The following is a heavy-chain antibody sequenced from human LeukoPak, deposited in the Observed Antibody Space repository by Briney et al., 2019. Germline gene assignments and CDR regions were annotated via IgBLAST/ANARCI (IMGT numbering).Heavy chain of an antibody. V-gene: IGHV4-59*01. CDR1: GGSISTYY. D-gene: IGHD1-26*01. Sequence: SETLSLTCTVSGGSISTYYWSWIRQPRGEGLEWIGSIYYSGTTNSNPSLKSRATISVDTSKNHLSLKVNSVTAADTAVYYCARGASGTLYDAFDIWGQGTMVTVSS. CDR3: ARGASGTLYDAFDI. J-gene: IGHJ3*02. CDR2: IYYSGTT.